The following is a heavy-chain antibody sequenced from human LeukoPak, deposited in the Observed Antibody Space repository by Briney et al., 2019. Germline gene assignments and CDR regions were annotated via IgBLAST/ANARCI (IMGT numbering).Heavy chain of an antibody. Sequence: SGTLSLTCAVSGGSISSSNWWSWVRRPPGKGLEWIGEIDHSGSTNYNPSLKSRVTISVDKSKNQFSLKLSSVTAADTAVYYCARGGSSSWYGLLDYWGQGTLVSVSS. CDR2: IDHSGST. CDR1: GGSISSSNW. CDR3: ARGGSSSWYGLLDY. D-gene: IGHD6-13*01. J-gene: IGHJ4*02. V-gene: IGHV4-4*02.